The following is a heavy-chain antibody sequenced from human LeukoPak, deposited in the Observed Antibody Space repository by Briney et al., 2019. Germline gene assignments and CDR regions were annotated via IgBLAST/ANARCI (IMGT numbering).Heavy chain of an antibody. J-gene: IGHJ6*02. V-gene: IGHV4-4*02. Sequence: SGTLSLTCAVSGGSISSSNWWSWVRQPPGKGLEWIGEIYHSGSTNYNPSLKSRVTISVDKSKNQFSLKLSSVTAADTAVYYCATLYYDILTGYYGMDVWGQGTTVTVSS. CDR2: IYHSGST. CDR1: GGSISSSNW. D-gene: IGHD3-9*01. CDR3: ATLYYDILTGYYGMDV.